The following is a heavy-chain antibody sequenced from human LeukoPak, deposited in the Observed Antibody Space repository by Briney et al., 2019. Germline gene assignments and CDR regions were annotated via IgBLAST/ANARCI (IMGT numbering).Heavy chain of an antibody. J-gene: IGHJ3*01. CDR1: GGSISSYY. CDR3: AREYSGSSGRRAFDF. V-gene: IGHV4-59*08. D-gene: IGHD6-6*01. CDR2: IYYSGST. Sequence: PSETLSLTCTVSGGSISSYYWNWIRQPPGKGLEWIGYIYYSGSTNYNPSLKSRVTTLVDTSKNQFSLRLSSVTAADTAVYYCAREYSGSSGRRAFDFWGQGTMVTVSS.